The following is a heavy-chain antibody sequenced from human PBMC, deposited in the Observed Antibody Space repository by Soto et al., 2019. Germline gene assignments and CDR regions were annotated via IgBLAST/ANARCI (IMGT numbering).Heavy chain of an antibody. Sequence: PGGSLRLSCTASGFTFGDYAMGWFRQAPGKGLEWVGFIRSKAYGGTTEYAASVKGRFTISRDDSKSIAYLQMNSLKTEDTAVYYCTRAPTEDIVLVPAAILVALKTFNWFAPWGQGTLVTVSS. CDR1: GFTFGDYA. V-gene: IGHV3-49*03. D-gene: IGHD2-2*01. CDR3: TRAPTEDIVLVPAAILVALKTFNWFAP. J-gene: IGHJ5*02. CDR2: IRSKAYGGTT.